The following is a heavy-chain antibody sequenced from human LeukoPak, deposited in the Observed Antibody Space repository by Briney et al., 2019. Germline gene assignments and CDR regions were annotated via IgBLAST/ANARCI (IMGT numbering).Heavy chain of an antibody. Sequence: GGSLRLSCAASGFTFSTYAMHWVRQAPGKGLECVSAISSNGDSTYYANSVKGRFTISRDNSKNTLYLQMGTLRAEDMAVYYCARDLEGDYWGQGTLVTVSS. V-gene: IGHV3-64*01. D-gene: IGHD1-1*01. CDR3: ARDLEGDY. CDR2: ISSNGDST. CDR1: GFTFSTYA. J-gene: IGHJ4*02.